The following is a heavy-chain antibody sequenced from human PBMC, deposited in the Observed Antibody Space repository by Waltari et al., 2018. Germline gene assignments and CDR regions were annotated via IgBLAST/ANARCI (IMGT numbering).Heavy chain of an antibody. Sequence: QVQLVQSGAEVTKPGASVKVSCKPSGYTFTDYHIHWVRQAPGQGLEWMGWINPKSGVTYDAQTFQGWVTMTRDTSTSTVYMELSSLKSDDTAMYYCARRSCTGECYAPYVYWGQGSLVTVSS. D-gene: IGHD2-8*02. CDR3: ARRSCTGECYAPYVY. CDR2: INPKSGVT. CDR1: GYTFTDYH. J-gene: IGHJ4*02. V-gene: IGHV1-2*04.